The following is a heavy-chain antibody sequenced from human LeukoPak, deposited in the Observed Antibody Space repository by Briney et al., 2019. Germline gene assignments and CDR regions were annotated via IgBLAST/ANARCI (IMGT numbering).Heavy chain of an antibody. J-gene: IGHJ4*02. D-gene: IGHD3-3*01. CDR2: ISYDGSNK. CDR3: AKDRTRQAY. CDR1: GFTFSSYG. V-gene: IGHV3-30*18. Sequence: PGGSLRLSCAASGFTFSSYGMHWVRQAPGKGLERVAVISYDGSNKYYADSVKGRFTISRDNAKNSLYLQMNSLRVEDTAVYYCAKDRTRQAYWGQGTLVTVSS.